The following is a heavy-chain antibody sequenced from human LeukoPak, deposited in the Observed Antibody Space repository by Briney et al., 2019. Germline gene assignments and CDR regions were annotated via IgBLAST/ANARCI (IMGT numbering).Heavy chain of an antibody. CDR2: MNTNSGNT. V-gene: IGHV1-8*01. Sequence: ASVKVSCKASGYTFSSYGISWVRQATGQGPEWMGWMNTNSGNTGYAQKFQGRVTMTRNTATSTAYMELSSLRSEDTAVYYCARVSGSRDFDHWGDGALGTVSS. CDR1: GYTFSSYG. CDR3: ARVSGSRDFDH. D-gene: IGHD1-26*01. J-gene: IGHJ4*01.